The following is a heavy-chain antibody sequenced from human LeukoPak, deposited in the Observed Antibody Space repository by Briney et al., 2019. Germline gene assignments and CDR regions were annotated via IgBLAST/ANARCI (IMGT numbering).Heavy chain of an antibody. CDR2: MNPNSGNT. V-gene: IGHV1-8*01. CDR3: ARFALRRGRFDY. Sequence: GASVKVSCKASGYTFTSYDINWVRQATGQGLEWMGWMNPNSGNTGYAQKFQGRVTMTRNTSISTAYMELSSLRSEDTAVYYCARFALRRGRFDYWGQGTLVTVSS. CDR1: GYTFTSYD. J-gene: IGHJ4*02. D-gene: IGHD3-10*01.